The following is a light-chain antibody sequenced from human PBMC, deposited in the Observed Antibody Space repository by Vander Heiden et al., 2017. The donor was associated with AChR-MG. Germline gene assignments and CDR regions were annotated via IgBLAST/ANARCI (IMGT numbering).Light chain of an antibody. Sequence: QSVLTQPPSVSAAPGQKVTISCSGSSSNIGNTYVSWYQQLPGTAPKLLIYENNKRPSGIPDRFSGSKSGTSATLGITGLQTGDEADYYCGTWDSSLSALVFGGGTKLTVL. V-gene: IGLV1-51*02. CDR2: ENN. CDR3: GTWDSSLSALV. CDR1: SSNIGNTY. J-gene: IGLJ3*02.